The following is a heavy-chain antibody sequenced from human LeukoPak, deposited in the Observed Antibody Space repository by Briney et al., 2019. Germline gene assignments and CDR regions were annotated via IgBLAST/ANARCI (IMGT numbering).Heavy chain of an antibody. CDR2: INPYSGGT. CDR3: ATAHPLICGGDCYTQGDY. V-gene: IGHV1-2*02. CDR1: GYTFTDYY. Sequence: ASVKVSCKASGYTFTDYYINWVRLAPGQGLEWMGWINPYSGGTNFAQKFQGRITMTGDTSISTAYMELSRLRSDDTAVYYCATAHPLICGGDCYTQGDYWGQGTLVTVSS. D-gene: IGHD2-21*02. J-gene: IGHJ4*02.